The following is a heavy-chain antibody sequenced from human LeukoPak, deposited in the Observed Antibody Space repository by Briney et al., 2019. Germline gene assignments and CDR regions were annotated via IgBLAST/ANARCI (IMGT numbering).Heavy chain of an antibody. D-gene: IGHD4-17*01. CDR3: ARCPGYGDYYDY. J-gene: IGHJ4*02. CDR1: GYSISSGYY. Sequence: PSETLSLTCTVSGYSISSGYYWGWIRQPPGKGLEWIGSIYHSGSTYYNPSLKSRATISVDRSKNQFSLKLSSVTAADTAVYYCARCPGYGDYYDYWGQGTLVTVSS. V-gene: IGHV4-38-2*02. CDR2: IYHSGST.